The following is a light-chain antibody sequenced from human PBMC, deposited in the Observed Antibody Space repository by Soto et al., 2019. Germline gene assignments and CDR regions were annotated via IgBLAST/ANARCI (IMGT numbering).Light chain of an antibody. J-gene: IGLJ2*01. CDR2: GNH. Sequence: QSVLTQPPSASGTPGQRVTISCSGSSSNIGSNPVNWYQQLPGTAPKLLIYGNHQRPSGVPDRFSGSNSGTSASLAISGLQSEDEADYYCAAWDDSLGILVFGGGTKVTVL. V-gene: IGLV1-44*01. CDR1: SSNIGSNP. CDR3: AAWDDSLGILV.